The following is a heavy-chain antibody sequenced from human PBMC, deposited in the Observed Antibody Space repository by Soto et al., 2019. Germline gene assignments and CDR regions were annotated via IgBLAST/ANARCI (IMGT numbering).Heavy chain of an antibody. Sequence: GGSLRLSCAASGFTLRTYTMNWVRQAPGKGLEWVSSISVSSSDRYYADSVRCRFTISRDNAKNALYLQMNSLSADDTAVYFCVRGMNPFLGGQGTLVTVSS. V-gene: IGHV3-21*06. J-gene: IGHJ4*01. CDR3: VRGMNPFL. CDR2: ISVSSSDR. CDR1: GFTLRTYT.